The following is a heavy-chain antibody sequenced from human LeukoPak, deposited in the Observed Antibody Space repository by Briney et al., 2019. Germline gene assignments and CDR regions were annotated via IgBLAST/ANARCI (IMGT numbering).Heavy chain of an antibody. J-gene: IGHJ4*02. D-gene: IGHD6-13*01. Sequence: PSETLSLTCTVSGGSISSSSYYWGWIRQPPGKGLEWIGSIYYSGSTYYNPSLKSRVTISVDTSKNQFSLKLSSVTAADTAVYYCARVGWSSSWYFYFDYWGQGTLVTVSS. CDR1: GGSISSSSYY. CDR2: IYYSGST. CDR3: ARVGWSSSWYFYFDY. V-gene: IGHV4-39*07.